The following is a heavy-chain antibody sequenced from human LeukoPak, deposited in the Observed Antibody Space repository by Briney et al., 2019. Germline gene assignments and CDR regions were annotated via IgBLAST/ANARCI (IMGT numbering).Heavy chain of an antibody. CDR1: GGSISSYY. V-gene: IGHV4-59*01. D-gene: IGHD2-21*02. Sequence: PSETLSLTCTVSGGSISSYYWSWIRQPPGKGLEWIGYIYYSGSTNYNPSLKSRVTISVDTSKNQFSLKLSSVTAADTAVYYCARQDGDCVSWWFDPWGQGTLVTVSS. J-gene: IGHJ5*02. CDR2: IYYSGST. CDR3: ARQDGDCVSWWFDP.